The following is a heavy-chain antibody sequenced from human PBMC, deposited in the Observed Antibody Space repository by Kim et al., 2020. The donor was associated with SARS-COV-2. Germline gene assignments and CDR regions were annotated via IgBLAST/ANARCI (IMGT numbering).Heavy chain of an antibody. CDR1: GDSVSSNSAA. Sequence: SQTLSLTCAISGDSVSSNSAAWNWIRQSPSRGLEWLGRTYYRSKWYNDYAVSVKSRITINPDTSKNQFSLQLNSVTPEDTAVYYCAREVVPAAPTNYYYYGMDVWGQGTTVTVSS. D-gene: IGHD2-2*01. J-gene: IGHJ6*02. CDR2: TYYRSKWYN. V-gene: IGHV6-1*01. CDR3: AREVVPAAPTNYYYYGMDV.